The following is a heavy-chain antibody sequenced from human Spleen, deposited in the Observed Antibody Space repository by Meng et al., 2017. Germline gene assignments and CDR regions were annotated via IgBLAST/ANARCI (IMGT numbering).Heavy chain of an antibody. CDR2: ISPDGTRV. V-gene: IGHV3-30-3*01. J-gene: IGHJ4*02. D-gene: IGHD4-17*01. CDR3: ATGGAYYFDY. CDR1: GFTFSSCA. Sequence: QVQLVEFGGGVVQPGRSLRLSCAASGFTFSSCAMPWVRQAPGEGLECVAVISPDGTRVYYADSVNGRFTISRDNSKNTFYLQMNSLRSDDTAVYYCATGGAYYFDYWGQGALVTVSS.